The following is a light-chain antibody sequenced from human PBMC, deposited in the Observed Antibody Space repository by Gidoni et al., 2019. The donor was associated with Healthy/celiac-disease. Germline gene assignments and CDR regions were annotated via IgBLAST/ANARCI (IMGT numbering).Light chain of an antibody. V-gene: IGLV3-1*01. Sequence: SYELTHPPSVSVSPGQTASITCSGDKLGDKYACWYQQKPGQSPVLVIYQDSKRPSGIPERFAGSNSGNTATMTISGTQAMDEADYYCQEWDSSTVVFGGGTKLTVL. CDR2: QDS. CDR3: QEWDSSTVV. J-gene: IGLJ2*01. CDR1: KLGDKY.